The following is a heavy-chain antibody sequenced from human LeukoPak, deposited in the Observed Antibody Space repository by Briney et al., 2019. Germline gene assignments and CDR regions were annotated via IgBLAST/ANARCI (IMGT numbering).Heavy chain of an antibody. V-gene: IGHV3-48*03. CDR1: GSTGFNSYT. CDR3: AELGITMIGGV. D-gene: IGHD3-10*02. Sequence: GGSLRLSCAASGSTGFNSYTMNWVRRAPGKGLEWVSYISSSGSTIYYADSVKGRFTISRDNAKNSLHLQMNSLRAEDTAVYYCAELGITMIGGVWGKGTTVTISS. J-gene: IGHJ6*04. CDR2: ISSSGSTI.